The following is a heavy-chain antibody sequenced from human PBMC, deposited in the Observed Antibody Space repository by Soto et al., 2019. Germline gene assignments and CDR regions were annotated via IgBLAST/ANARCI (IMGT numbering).Heavy chain of an antibody. Sequence: GGSLRLSCVASGFSFNTYGMDWVRQTPGEGLVWVSRISSDGSSTGYADSVKGRFTISRDSGKNTLFLLMNSLRVEDTAVYYCLRNRAPREMATSFDYWGQGILVTVSS. J-gene: IGHJ4*02. CDR2: ISSDGSST. V-gene: IGHV3-74*01. CDR3: LRNRAPREMATSFDY. D-gene: IGHD2-2*01. CDR1: GFSFNTYG.